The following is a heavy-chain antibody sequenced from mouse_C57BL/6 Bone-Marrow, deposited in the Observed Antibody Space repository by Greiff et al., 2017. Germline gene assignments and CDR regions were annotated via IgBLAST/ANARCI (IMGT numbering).Heavy chain of an antibody. Sequence: EVQLVESGGGLVKPGGSLKLSCAASGFTFSSYAMSWVRQTPDKRLEWVATISDGGSYTYYPDNVKGRFTISRDNAKNNLYLQMSHLKSEDTAMYYCAREGNYYGSSWGFAYWGQGTLVTVSA. CDR2: ISDGGSYT. CDR3: AREGNYYGSSWGFAY. V-gene: IGHV5-4*01. CDR1: GFTFSSYA. D-gene: IGHD1-1*01. J-gene: IGHJ3*01.